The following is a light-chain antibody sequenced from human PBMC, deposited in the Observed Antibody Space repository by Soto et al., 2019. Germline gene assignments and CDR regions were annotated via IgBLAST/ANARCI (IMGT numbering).Light chain of an antibody. J-gene: IGLJ2*01. CDR1: SSNIGAGYD. CDR3: QSYDSSLSGSYVV. Sequence: QSVLTQPPSVSGAPGQRVTISCTGSSSNIGAGYDVFWYQQLPGTAPKLLIYGNSNRPSGVPDRFSASKSGTSASLAITGLQAEDEADYYCQSYDSSLSGSYVVFGGGTKLTVL. V-gene: IGLV1-40*01. CDR2: GNS.